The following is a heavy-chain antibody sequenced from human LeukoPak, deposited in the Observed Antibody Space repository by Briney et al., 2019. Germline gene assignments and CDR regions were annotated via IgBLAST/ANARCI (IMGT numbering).Heavy chain of an antibody. CDR2: MYYSGST. CDR1: GDSITSTSSY. CDR3: AREPGITIAFSPRGIDF. D-gene: IGHD1-14*01. V-gene: IGHV4-39*07. Sequence: SETLSLTCAVSGDSITSTSSYWAWIRQPPGKGLEWIGSMYYSGSTYYNPSLKSRVTISVDTSKNQFSLNPRSLSAADTAVYYCAREPGITIAFSPRGIDFWGQGTLVTVSS. J-gene: IGHJ4*02.